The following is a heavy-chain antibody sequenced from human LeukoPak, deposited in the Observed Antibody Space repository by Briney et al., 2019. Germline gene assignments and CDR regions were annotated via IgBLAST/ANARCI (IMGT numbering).Heavy chain of an antibody. CDR3: AREGIAAAVNFHPFDS. V-gene: IGHV1-2*02. Sequence: ASVKVSCKASGYTFPGYYMHWVRQAPGQGLQWMGWLNSNSGGTNYAQAFQDRVNMTRDTSISTAYMELSRLRSDDTAVYYCAREGIAAAVNFHPFDSWGQGTLVTVSS. CDR2: LNSNSGGT. CDR1: GYTFPGYY. D-gene: IGHD6-13*01. J-gene: IGHJ4*02.